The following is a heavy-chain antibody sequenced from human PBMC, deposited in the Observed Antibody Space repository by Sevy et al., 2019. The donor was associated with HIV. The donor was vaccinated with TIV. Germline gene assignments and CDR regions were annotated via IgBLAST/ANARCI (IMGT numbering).Heavy chain of an antibody. Sequence: GGSLRLSCAASGFTFSSYAMHWVRQAPGKGLEWVAVISYDGSIKYYVDSVKGRFTISRDNSKNTLYLQMNSLRAEDTAVYYCASVSPPGITIFGVVITEGPFDYWGQGTLVTVSS. CDR2: ISYDGSIK. D-gene: IGHD3-3*01. J-gene: IGHJ4*02. CDR3: ASVSPPGITIFGVVITEGPFDY. V-gene: IGHV3-30-3*01. CDR1: GFTFSSYA.